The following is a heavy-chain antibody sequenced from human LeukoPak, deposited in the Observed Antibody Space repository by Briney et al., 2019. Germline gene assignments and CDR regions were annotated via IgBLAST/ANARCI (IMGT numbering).Heavy chain of an antibody. V-gene: IGHV4-30-4*01. CDR1: GGSISSGDYY. J-gene: IGHJ5*02. CDR3: ASAGDYYDSSGYLNWFDP. D-gene: IGHD3-22*01. CDR2: IYYSGST. Sequence: SETLSLTCTVSGGSISSGDYYWSWIRQPPGKGLEWIGYIYYSGSTYYNPSLKSRVTISVDTSKNQFSLKLSSVTAADTAVYYCASAGDYYDSSGYLNWFDPWGQGTLVTVSS.